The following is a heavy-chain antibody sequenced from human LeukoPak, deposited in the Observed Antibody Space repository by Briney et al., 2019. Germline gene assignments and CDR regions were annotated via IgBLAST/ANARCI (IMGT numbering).Heavy chain of an antibody. CDR1: GGSISSGGYY. J-gene: IGHJ4*02. Sequence: PSEILSLTCTVSGGSISSGGYYWSWIRQHPGKGLEWIGYIYYSGSTYYNPSLKSRVTISVDTSKNQFSLKLSSVTAADTAVYYCARGPALNDYYDSSAGGSFDYWGQGTLVTVSS. CDR2: IYYSGST. CDR3: ARGPALNDYYDSSAGGSFDY. D-gene: IGHD3-22*01. V-gene: IGHV4-31*03.